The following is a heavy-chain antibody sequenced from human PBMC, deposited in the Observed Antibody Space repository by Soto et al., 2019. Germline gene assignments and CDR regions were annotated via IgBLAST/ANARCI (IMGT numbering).Heavy chain of an antibody. D-gene: IGHD3-22*01. Sequence: SETLSLTCTVSGGSISSYYWSWIRQPPGKGLEWIGYIYYSGSTNYNPSLKSRGTISVDTSKNQFSLKLSSVTAADTAVYYCARVPKYYYDSSGPRAAFDIWGQGTMVTVSS. CDR3: ARVPKYYYDSSGPRAAFDI. CDR1: GGSISSYY. V-gene: IGHV4-59*01. J-gene: IGHJ3*02. CDR2: IYYSGST.